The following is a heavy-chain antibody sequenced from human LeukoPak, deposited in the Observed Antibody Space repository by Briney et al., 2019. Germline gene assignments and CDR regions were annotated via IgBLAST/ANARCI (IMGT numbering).Heavy chain of an antibody. D-gene: IGHD3-10*01. V-gene: IGHV4-39*01. CDR1: GGSINSVSHC. CDR2: IYETGST. J-gene: IGHJ4*02. CDR3: ARVPLTGTSGRGYIDY. Sequence: PSETLSLTCTVSGGSINSVSHCCAWIRQSSGKGLEVIGTIYETGSTYYNPSLNSRVTLSVDTSKKQFFLKLNSVTAADTAVYYCARVPLTGTSGRGYIDYWGQGILVSVSS.